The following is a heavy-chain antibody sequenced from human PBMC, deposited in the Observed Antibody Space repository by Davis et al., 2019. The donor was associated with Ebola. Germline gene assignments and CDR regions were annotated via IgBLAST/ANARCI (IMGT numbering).Heavy chain of an antibody. CDR2: MNPNSGNT. CDR3: ARGGVAYSDLDY. D-gene: IGHD2-21*01. V-gene: IGHV1-8*01. J-gene: IGHJ4*02. Sequence: ASVKVSCKASGYTFTGYDINWVRQATGQGLEWMGWMNPNSGNTGYAQKFQGRVTMTRENSMSTTYMELSSLRSEDTAVYFCARGGVAYSDLDYWGQGTLVAVSS. CDR1: GYTFTGYD.